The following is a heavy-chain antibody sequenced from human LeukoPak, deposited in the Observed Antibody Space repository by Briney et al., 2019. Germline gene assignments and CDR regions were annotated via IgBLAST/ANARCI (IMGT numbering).Heavy chain of an antibody. J-gene: IGHJ4*02. CDR3: AALSIVGHFFDY. CDR2: IVVGSGNT. CDR1: GFTFTSSA. D-gene: IGHD1-26*01. Sequence: SVKVSCKASGFTFTSSAVQWVRQARGQRLEWIGWIVVGSGNTNYAQEFQERVTITRDMSTSTAYMELSSLRSEDTAVYYCAALSIVGHFFDYWGQGTLVTVSS. V-gene: IGHV1-58*01.